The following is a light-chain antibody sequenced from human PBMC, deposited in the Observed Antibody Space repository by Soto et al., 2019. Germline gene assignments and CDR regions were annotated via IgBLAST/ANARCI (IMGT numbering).Light chain of an antibody. Sequence: QSALTQPPSASGSPGQSVTISCTGTSSDVGGYNYVSWYKQHPGKAPELIIYEVSKRPSGVPDRFSGSKSGNTASLTVSGLQAEDEADYYCNSYAGGSNFVVFGTGTKLTVL. CDR3: NSYAGGSNFVV. V-gene: IGLV2-8*01. CDR2: EVS. J-gene: IGLJ1*01. CDR1: SSDVGGYNY.